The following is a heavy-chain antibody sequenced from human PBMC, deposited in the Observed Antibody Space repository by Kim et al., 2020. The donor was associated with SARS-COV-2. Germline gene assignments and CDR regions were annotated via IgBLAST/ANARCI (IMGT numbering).Heavy chain of an antibody. CDR1: GYTLTSYD. CDR2: ISGYNGHT. V-gene: IGHV1-18*01. J-gene: IGHJ4*02. CDR3: ARVVAAAGPNFDS. D-gene: IGHD6-13*01. Sequence: ASVKVSCKASGYTLTSYDITWVRQAPGPGLEWMGGISGYNGHTNYAHKFQGRVTMTTDTSTSTAYMELRSLRSDDSAVYYCARVVAAAGPNFDSWGQGTL.